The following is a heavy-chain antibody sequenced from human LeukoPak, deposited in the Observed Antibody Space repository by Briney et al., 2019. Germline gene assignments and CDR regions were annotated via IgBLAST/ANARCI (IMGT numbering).Heavy chain of an antibody. V-gene: IGHV1-2*02. J-gene: IGHJ5*02. CDR2: INPNSGGT. D-gene: IGHD6-19*01. CDR3: ARGFGWTLDP. Sequence: ASVKVSCKASGYTFTGYYLHWVRQAPGQGLEWMGWINPNSGGTNYAQKFQGRVTMTRDTSTSTVYMELSSLRSEDTAVYYCARGFGWTLDPWGQGTLVTVSS. CDR1: GYTFTGYY.